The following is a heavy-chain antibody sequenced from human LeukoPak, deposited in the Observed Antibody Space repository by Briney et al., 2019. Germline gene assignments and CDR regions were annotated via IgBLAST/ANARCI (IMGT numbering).Heavy chain of an antibody. Sequence: SQTLSLTCAISGDSVSSNSAAWNWIRQSPSRGLEWLGRPYYRSKWYNDYAVSVKGRITINPDTSKNQFSLQLNSVTPGDTAVYFCAGAGYYGSGTYAFDIWGQGTMVTLST. CDR3: AGAGYYGSGTYAFDI. V-gene: IGHV6-1*01. CDR2: PYYRSKWYN. J-gene: IGHJ3*02. D-gene: IGHD3-10*01. CDR1: GDSVSSNSAA.